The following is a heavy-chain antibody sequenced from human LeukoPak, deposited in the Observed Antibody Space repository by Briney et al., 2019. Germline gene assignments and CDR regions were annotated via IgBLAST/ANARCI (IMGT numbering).Heavy chain of an antibody. V-gene: IGHV4-34*01. CDR1: GGSFSGYY. CDR2: INHSGST. D-gene: IGHD5/OR15-5a*01. CDR3: ARDSRVSDAFDI. Sequence: KTSETLSLTCAVYGGSFSGYYWSWIRQPPGKGLEWIGEINHSGSTNYNPPLKSRVTISVDTSKNQFSLKLSSVTAADTAVYYCARDSRVSDAFDIWGQGTMVTVSS. J-gene: IGHJ3*02.